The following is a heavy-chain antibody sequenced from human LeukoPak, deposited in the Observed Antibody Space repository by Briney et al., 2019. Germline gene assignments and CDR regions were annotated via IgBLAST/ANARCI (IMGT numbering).Heavy chain of an antibody. Sequence: ASVKVSCKASGYTFTGYYMHWVRQAPGQGLEWMGWINPNSGGTNYAQKFQGRVTMTRDTSISTAYMELSRLRSDDTAVYYCARDIAGPGFRELTFDYWGQGTLVTVSS. D-gene: IGHD3-10*01. J-gene: IGHJ4*02. V-gene: IGHV1-2*02. CDR3: ARDIAGPGFRELTFDY. CDR2: INPNSGGT. CDR1: GYTFTGYY.